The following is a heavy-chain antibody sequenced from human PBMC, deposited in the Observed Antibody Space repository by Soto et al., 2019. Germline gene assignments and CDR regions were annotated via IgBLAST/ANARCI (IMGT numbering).Heavy chain of an antibody. Sequence: QVQLQQWGAGLLKPSETLSLTCAVYGGSFSGYYWSWIRQPPGKGLEWIGEINHSGSTNYNPSLKSRVTISVDTSKNQFSLKLTTVTAAVTAVYYCARAVEAAAGKYYFDYWGQGTLVTVSS. CDR1: GGSFSGYY. CDR3: ARAVEAAAGKYYFDY. J-gene: IGHJ4*02. V-gene: IGHV4-34*01. D-gene: IGHD6-13*01. CDR2: INHSGST.